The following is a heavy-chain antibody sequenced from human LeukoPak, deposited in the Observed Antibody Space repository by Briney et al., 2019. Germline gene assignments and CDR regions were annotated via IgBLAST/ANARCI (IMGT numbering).Heavy chain of an antibody. CDR2: ISAYNGNT. CDR3: ATDHSMANTAWWFDP. D-gene: IGHD5-24*01. Sequence: GASVKVSCKASGYTFTGYYMHWVRQAPGQGLEWMGWISAYNGNTNYAQKLQGRVTMTTDTSTSTAYMELSSLRSEDTAFYYCATDHSMANTAWWFDPWGQGTLVTVSS. CDR1: GYTFTGYY. V-gene: IGHV1-18*04. J-gene: IGHJ5*02.